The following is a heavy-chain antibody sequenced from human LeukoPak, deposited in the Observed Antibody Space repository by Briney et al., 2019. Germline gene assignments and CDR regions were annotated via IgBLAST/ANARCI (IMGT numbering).Heavy chain of an antibody. CDR1: GFIFNNYG. V-gene: IGHV3-23*01. J-gene: IGHJ5*02. CDR3: AKGSSGYFADL. CDR2: ISNDGGGT. D-gene: IGHD3-22*01. Sequence: GGSLRLSCAASGFIFNNYGLIWVRQAPGKGLEWVSAISNDGGGTQYADFVEGWFTISRDNSKNTLFLQMSSLRAEDTALYYCAKGSSGYFADLWGQGTLVTVSS.